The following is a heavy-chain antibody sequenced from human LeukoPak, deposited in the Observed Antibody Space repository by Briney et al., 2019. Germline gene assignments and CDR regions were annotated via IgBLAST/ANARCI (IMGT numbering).Heavy chain of an antibody. CDR1: GGSFSGYY. J-gene: IGHJ4*02. D-gene: IGHD4-23*01. V-gene: IGHV4-34*01. Sequence: PSETLSLTCAVYGGSFSGYYWSWIRQPPGKGLEWIGEINHSGSTNYNPSLKSRVTISVDTSKNQFSLKLSSVTAADTAVHYCARGPNYGGNSKDFDYWGQGTLVTVSS. CDR2: INHSGST. CDR3: ARGPNYGGNSKDFDY.